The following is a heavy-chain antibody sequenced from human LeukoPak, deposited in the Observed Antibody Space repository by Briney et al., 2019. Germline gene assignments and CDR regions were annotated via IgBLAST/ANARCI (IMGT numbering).Heavy chain of an antibody. D-gene: IGHD3-16*02. CDR1: GGSISSSSYY. CDR2: IYYSGST. V-gene: IGHV4-39*07. Sequence: SETLSLTCTVSGGSISSSSYYWGWIRQPPGKGLEWIGSIYYSGSTYYNPSLKSRVTILVDVSKNQFSLRLSSVTAADTAVYYCASDGYPDTFHIWGQGTMVTVSS. J-gene: IGHJ3*02. CDR3: ASDGYPDTFHI.